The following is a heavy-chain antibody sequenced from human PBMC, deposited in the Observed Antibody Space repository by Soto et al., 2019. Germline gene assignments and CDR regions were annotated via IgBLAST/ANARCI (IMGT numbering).Heavy chain of an antibody. Sequence: QVQLVQSGAEVKKPGALVKVSCKASGYTFTSYYMHWVRQAPGQGLEWMGIINPSGGSTSYAQKFQGRVTMTRDTSTSTVYMELSSLRSEDTAVYYCARDPAYYYDSSGYYYPEYWGQGTLVTVSS. CDR1: GYTFTSYY. CDR2: INPSGGST. V-gene: IGHV1-46*01. D-gene: IGHD3-22*01. J-gene: IGHJ4*02. CDR3: ARDPAYYYDSSGYYYPEY.